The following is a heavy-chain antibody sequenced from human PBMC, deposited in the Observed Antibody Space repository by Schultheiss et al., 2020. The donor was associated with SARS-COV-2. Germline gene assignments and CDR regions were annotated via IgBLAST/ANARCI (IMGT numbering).Heavy chain of an antibody. CDR3: AKFTSGWFEDV. CDR1: GFTFSSYA. D-gene: IGHD6-19*01. Sequence: GGSLRLSCAASGFTFSSYAMTWVRQAPGKGLEWVSAIVSSGDSTFYADSVKGRFTISRDTSKNTLFLQMNTLRADDTAVYYCAKFTSGWFEDVWGQGTTVTVSS. J-gene: IGHJ6*02. V-gene: IGHV3-23*01. CDR2: IVSSGDST.